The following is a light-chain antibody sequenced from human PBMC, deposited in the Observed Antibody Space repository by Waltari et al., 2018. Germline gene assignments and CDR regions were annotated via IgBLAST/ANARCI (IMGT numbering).Light chain of an antibody. CDR1: SSDVGSYNL. CDR2: DGS. J-gene: IGLJ1*01. CDR3: CSYAGGSTYV. Sequence: SALTPHPSVSGSPRQPITTSCSATSSDVGSYNLFVWYQQHPGKAPKLIIYDGSKRPSGVSDRFSGSKSGNTASLTISGLQAEDEAAYYCCSYAGGSTYVFGAGTKVTVL. V-gene: IGLV2-23*01.